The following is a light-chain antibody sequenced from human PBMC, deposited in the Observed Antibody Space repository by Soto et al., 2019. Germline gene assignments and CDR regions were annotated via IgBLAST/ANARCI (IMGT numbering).Light chain of an antibody. CDR1: SSDVGGYNY. CDR2: EVS. Sequence: QSALTQPPSASGSPGQSVTISCTGTSSDVGGYNYVSWYQQHPGKAPKLMIYEVSKRPSGVPDRFSGSKSGNTASLTVSALQAEDEADYYCSSYTDRKHLVFGTGTKVTVL. J-gene: IGLJ1*01. V-gene: IGLV2-8*01. CDR3: SSYTDRKHLV.